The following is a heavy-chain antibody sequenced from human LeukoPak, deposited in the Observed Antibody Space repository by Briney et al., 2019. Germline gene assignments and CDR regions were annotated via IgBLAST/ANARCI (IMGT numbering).Heavy chain of an antibody. J-gene: IGHJ3*02. V-gene: IGHV3-48*01. CDR3: ARGHRPLFSGDYVGHAFDI. CDR2: ISSSSSTI. CDR1: GFTFSSCS. D-gene: IGHD4-17*01. Sequence: GGSLRLSCAASGFTFSSCSMNWVRQAPGKGLEWVSYISSSSSTIYYADSVKGRFTISRDNAKNSLYLQMNSLRAEDTAVYYCARGHRPLFSGDYVGHAFDIWGQGTMVTVSS.